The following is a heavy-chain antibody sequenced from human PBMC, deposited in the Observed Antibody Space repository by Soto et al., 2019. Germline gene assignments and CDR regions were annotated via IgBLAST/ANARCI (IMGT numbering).Heavy chain of an antibody. J-gene: IGHJ4*02. CDR3: ARTSRPHYGDYARAD. Sequence: QVQLQESGPGLVKPSQTLSLTCTVSGGSISSGDYYWSWIRQPPGKGLEWIGYIYYSGSTYYNLSLKSRVTISVDTSKHQFSLKLSSVTAADTAVYYCARTSRPHYGDYARADWGQGTLVTVSS. D-gene: IGHD4-17*01. CDR2: IYYSGST. V-gene: IGHV4-30-4*01. CDR1: GGSISSGDYY.